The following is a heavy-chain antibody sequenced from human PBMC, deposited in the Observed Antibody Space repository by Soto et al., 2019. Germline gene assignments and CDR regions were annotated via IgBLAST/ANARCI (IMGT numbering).Heavy chain of an antibody. D-gene: IGHD6-19*01. J-gene: IGHJ5*02. CDR1: GGSISSSSYY. Sequence: SETLSLTCTVSGGSISSSSYYWGWIRQPPGKGLEWIGSIYYSGSTYYNPSLKSRVTISVDRSKNQFSLKLSSVTAADTAVYYCARVTAGSGWFDPWGQGTLVTVSS. CDR3: ARVTAGSGWFDP. CDR2: IYYSGST. V-gene: IGHV4-39*07.